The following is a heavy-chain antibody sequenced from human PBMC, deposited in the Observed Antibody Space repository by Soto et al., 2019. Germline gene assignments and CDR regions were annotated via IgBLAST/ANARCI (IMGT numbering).Heavy chain of an antibody. J-gene: IGHJ5*02. D-gene: IGHD3-22*01. Sequence: SETLSLTCTVSGASISSYYWTWIRQPPGKGLEWIGYISYSGSTNYNPPLKSRVTISVDTSKNQFSLKLTSVTAADTAVYFCAREWLSPYYYGSSGYGRTWFDPWGQGTLVTVSS. CDR3: AREWLSPYYYGSSGYGRTWFDP. V-gene: IGHV4-59*01. CDR1: GASISSYY. CDR2: ISYSGST.